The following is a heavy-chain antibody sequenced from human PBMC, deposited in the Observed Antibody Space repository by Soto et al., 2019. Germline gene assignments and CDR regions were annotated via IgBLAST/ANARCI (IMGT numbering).Heavy chain of an antibody. CDR1: AGSIGSTSYH. CDR3: ARQDRVVVEGRWFDP. J-gene: IGHJ5*02. CDR2: IYYSGST. Sequence: SDPQCHPYTVSAGSIGSTSYHWVWIIHAPGKGLEWIGSIYYSGSTYYNPSLKSRVTISVDTSKNQFSLNLTSVTAADTAVYYCARQDRVVVEGRWFDPWGQGTLVNVSS. D-gene: IGHD2-15*01. V-gene: IGHV4-39*01.